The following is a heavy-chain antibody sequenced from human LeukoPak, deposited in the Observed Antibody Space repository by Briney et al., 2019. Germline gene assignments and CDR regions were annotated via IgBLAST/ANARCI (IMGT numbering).Heavy chain of an antibody. D-gene: IGHD6-13*01. Sequence: SETLSLTCTVSGGSISSYYWSWIRQPPGKGLEWIGYIYYTGSTNYNPSLKSRVAISVDTSRNQFSLNLSSVTAADTAVYYCARMRQQPYYYYHYMDVLGKGTTVTVSS. V-gene: IGHV4-59*01. CDR1: GGSISSYY. CDR2: IYYTGST. CDR3: ARMRQQPYYYYHYMDV. J-gene: IGHJ6*03.